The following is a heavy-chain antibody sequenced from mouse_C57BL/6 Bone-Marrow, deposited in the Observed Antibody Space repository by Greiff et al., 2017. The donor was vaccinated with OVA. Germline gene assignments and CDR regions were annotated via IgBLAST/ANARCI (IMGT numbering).Heavy chain of an antibody. J-gene: IGHJ2*01. Sequence: QVQLQQSGAELVRPGTSVKLSCKASGYTFTSYWMHWVKQRPGQGLEWIGVIDPSDSYTNYNQKFKGKATLTVDTSSSTAYMQLSSLTSEDSAVYYCARTLITTVGPYFDYWGQGTTLTVSS. CDR2: IDPSDSYT. D-gene: IGHD1-1*01. V-gene: IGHV1-59*01. CDR3: ARTLITTVGPYFDY. CDR1: GYTFTSYW.